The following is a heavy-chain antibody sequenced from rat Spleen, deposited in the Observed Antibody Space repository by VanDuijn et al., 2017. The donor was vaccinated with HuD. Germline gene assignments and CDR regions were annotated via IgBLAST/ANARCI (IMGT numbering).Heavy chain of an antibody. V-gene: IGHV5-31*01. J-gene: IGHJ2*01. Sequence: EVHLVESGGGLVQPGRSLKLSCVASGVTFNNYWMNWIRQAPGKGLEWVAAITHTGDSTFYPDSVKGRFTISRDDAKSTLYLQMNSLRSEDTATYYCARLGLPDPYYFDYWGQGVMVTVSS. CDR3: ARLGLPDPYYFDY. D-gene: IGHD1-4*01. CDR2: ITHTGDST. CDR1: GVTFNNYW.